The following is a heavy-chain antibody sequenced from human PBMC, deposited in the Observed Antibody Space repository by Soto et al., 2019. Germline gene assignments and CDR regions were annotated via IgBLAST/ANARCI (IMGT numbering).Heavy chain of an antibody. CDR2: IYPGDSDT. CDR1: GYSFTSYW. V-gene: IGHV5-51*01. J-gene: IGHJ6*02. Sequence: PGESLKISCKGSGYSFTSYWIGWVRQMPGKGLEWMGIIYPGDSDTRYSPSFQGQVTISADKSISTAYLQWSSLKASDTAMYYCARHISLCSYGYYYYYGMDVWGQGTTVTVSS. CDR3: ARHISLCSYGYYYYYGMDV. D-gene: IGHD5-18*01.